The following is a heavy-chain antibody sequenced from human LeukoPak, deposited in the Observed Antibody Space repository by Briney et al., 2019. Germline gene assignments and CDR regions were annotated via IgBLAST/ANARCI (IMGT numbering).Heavy chain of an antibody. V-gene: IGHV4-39*07. J-gene: IGHJ3*02. CDR2: IYYSGST. CDR3: ARGTYYYDSSGYERSAFDI. D-gene: IGHD3-22*01. CDR1: GGSISSSSYY. Sequence: SETLSLTCTVSGGSISSSSYYWGWIRQPPGKGLEWIGSIYYSGSTYYNPSLKSRVTISVDTSKNQFSLKLSSVTAADTAVYYCARGTYYYDSSGYERSAFDIWGQGTMVTVSS.